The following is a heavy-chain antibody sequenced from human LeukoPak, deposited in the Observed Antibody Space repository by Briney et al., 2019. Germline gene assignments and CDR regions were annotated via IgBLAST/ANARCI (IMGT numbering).Heavy chain of an antibody. J-gene: IGHJ3*02. CDR3: ARHGSSYDFWSGYPDAFDI. V-gene: IGHV4-34*01. D-gene: IGHD3-3*01. Sequence: PSETLSLTCAVYGGSFSGYYWSWIRQPPGKGLEWIGEINHSGSTNYNPSLKSRVTISVDTSKNQFSLKLSSVTAADTAVYYCARHGSSYDFWSGYPDAFDIWGQGTMVTVSS. CDR1: GGSFSGYY. CDR2: INHSGST.